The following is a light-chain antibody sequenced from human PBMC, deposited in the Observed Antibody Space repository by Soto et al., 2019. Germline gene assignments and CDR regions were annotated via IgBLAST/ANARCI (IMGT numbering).Light chain of an antibody. J-gene: IGLJ1*01. CDR1: SSDVGGYNY. CDR3: SSYTSSSLYV. Sequence: QSALTQPASVSGSPGQSITISCTGISSDVGGYNYVSWYQQHPGKAPKLMIYDVSNRPSGVSNRFSGSKSGNTASLTISGLQAEDEAAYYCSSYTSSSLYVFGTGTKVTVL. V-gene: IGLV2-14*03. CDR2: DVS.